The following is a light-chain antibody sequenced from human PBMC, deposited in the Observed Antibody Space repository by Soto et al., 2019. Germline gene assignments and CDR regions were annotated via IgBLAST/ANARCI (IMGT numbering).Light chain of an antibody. CDR1: QSISSSY. J-gene: IGKJ2*01. V-gene: IGKV3-20*01. Sequence: EIDLTQSPRTLSLSQGERATLSCRASQSISSSYLAWYQQKPGQAPRVLIYGASSRATGIPDRFSGSGSGTDFTLTISRLEPEDFAVYFCQQYGNPPPNAFGQGTKVDIK. CDR2: GAS. CDR3: QQYGNPPPNA.